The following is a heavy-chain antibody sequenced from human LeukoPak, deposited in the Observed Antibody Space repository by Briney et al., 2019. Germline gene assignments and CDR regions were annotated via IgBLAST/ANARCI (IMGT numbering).Heavy chain of an antibody. V-gene: IGHV3-23*01. CDR2: ISGSGGST. Sequence: GGSLRLSCAASGFTFSSYAMSWVRQAPGKGLEWVSAISGSGGSTYYADSVKGRFIISRDNSKNTLYLQMNSLRAEDTAVYYCAKVKYSSGWYRSYYYYGMDVWGQGTTVTVSS. D-gene: IGHD6-19*01. CDR1: GFTFSSYA. CDR3: AKVKYSSGWYRSYYYYGMDV. J-gene: IGHJ6*02.